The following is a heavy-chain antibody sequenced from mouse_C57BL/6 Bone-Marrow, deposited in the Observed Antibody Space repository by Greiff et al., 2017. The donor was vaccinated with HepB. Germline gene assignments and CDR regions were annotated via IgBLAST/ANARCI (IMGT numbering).Heavy chain of an antibody. Sequence: EVKLMESGGDLVKPGGSLKLSCAASGFTFSSYGMSWVRQTPDKRLEWVATISSGGSYTYYPDSVKGRFTISRDNAKNTRYLQMSSLKSEDTAKYDCARHSYYYGSLYYYAMDYWGQGTSVTVSS. V-gene: IGHV5-6*01. J-gene: IGHJ4*01. D-gene: IGHD1-1*01. CDR2: ISSGGSYT. CDR1: GFTFSSYG. CDR3: ARHSYYYGSLYYYAMDY.